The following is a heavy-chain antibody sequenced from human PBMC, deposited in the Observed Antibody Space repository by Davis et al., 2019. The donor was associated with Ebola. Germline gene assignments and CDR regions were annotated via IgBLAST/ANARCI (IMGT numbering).Heavy chain of an antibody. V-gene: IGHV3-33*08. CDR1: GFTFSSYA. D-gene: IGHD2-15*01. J-gene: IGHJ6*02. CDR2: IWYDGSNK. Sequence: GESLKISCAASGFTFSSYAMHWVRQAPGKGLEWVAVIWYDGSNKYYADSVKGRFTISRDNSKNTLYLQMNSLRAEDTAVYYCARDRVVVVADLIYYYYGMDVWGQGTTVTVSS. CDR3: ARDRVVVVADLIYYYYGMDV.